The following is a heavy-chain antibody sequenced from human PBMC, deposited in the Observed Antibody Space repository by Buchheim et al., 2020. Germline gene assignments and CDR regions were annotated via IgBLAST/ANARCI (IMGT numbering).Heavy chain of an antibody. D-gene: IGHD3-10*01. Sequence: EVQLVESGGGLVQPGGSLRLSCAASGFTFSSYSMNWVRQAPGKGLEWVSYISSSSSTIYYTDSVKGRFTISRHNAKNSLYLQMNSVRAEDTAVYYCARDFGGLRFGDYYGMDVWGQGTT. CDR2: ISSSSSTI. V-gene: IGHV3-48*01. CDR3: ARDFGGLRFGDYYGMDV. J-gene: IGHJ6*02. CDR1: GFTFSSYS.